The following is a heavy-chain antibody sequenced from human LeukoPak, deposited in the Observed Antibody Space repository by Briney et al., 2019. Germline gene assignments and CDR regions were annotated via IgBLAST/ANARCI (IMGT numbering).Heavy chain of an antibody. J-gene: IGHJ4*02. D-gene: IGHD3-9*01. CDR2: ISSSSSYI. CDR3: ARLPYYDILTGYSDADY. CDR1: GFTFSSYS. V-gene: IGHV3-21*01. Sequence: PGGSLRLSCAASGFTFSSYSMNWVRQAPGKGLEWVSSISSSSSYIYYADSVKGRFTISRDNAKNSLYLQMNSLRAENTAVYYCARLPYYDILTGYSDADYWGQGTLATVSS.